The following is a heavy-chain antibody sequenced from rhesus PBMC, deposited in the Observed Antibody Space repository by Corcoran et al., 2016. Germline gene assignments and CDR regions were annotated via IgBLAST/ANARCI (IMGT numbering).Heavy chain of an antibody. CDR2: IYGSGGNT. Sequence: QVQLQESGPGLVKPSETLSLTCAVSGGSISGYYWSWIRQPPGKGRGWLARIYGSGGNTYSNPSHKSRVTISTDTSKNQFSLKLNSVTAADTAVYYCARHGGYCSGDACYTDNRFDVWGPGVLVTVSS. CDR3: ARHGGYCSGDACYTDNRFDV. J-gene: IGHJ5-1*01. D-gene: IGHD2-39*02. CDR1: GGSISGYY. V-gene: IGHV4-160*01.